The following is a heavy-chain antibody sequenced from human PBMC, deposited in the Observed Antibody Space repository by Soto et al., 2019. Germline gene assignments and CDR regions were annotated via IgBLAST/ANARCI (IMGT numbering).Heavy chain of an antibody. CDR1: GGTFSSYA. V-gene: IGHV1-69*13. J-gene: IGHJ6*02. Sequence: ASVKVSCKASGGTFSSYAISWVRQAPGQGLEWMGGIIPIFGAANYAQKFKGRVTITADESTSTAYMELSSLRSEDTAVYYCASGITIFLAPGYYYGMDVWGQGTTVTVSS. D-gene: IGHD3-9*01. CDR2: IIPIFGAA. CDR3: ASGITIFLAPGYYYGMDV.